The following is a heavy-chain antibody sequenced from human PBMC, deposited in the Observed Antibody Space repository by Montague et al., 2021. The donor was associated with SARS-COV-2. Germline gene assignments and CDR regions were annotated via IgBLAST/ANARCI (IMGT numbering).Heavy chain of an antibody. CDR3: AHRRGLLLSDAFDX. CDR1: GFSLSTSGVG. J-gene: IGHJ3*02. D-gene: IGHD1-26*01. V-gene: IGHV2-5*02. Sequence: PALVKPTQTLTLTCTFSGFSLSTSGVGVGWIRQPPGKVLEWLALIYWDDDKRYSPSLKSRLTITKDTSKNQVVLTMTNMDPVDTATYYCAHRRGLLLSDAFDXWGQGTMVTVSS. CDR2: IYWDDDK.